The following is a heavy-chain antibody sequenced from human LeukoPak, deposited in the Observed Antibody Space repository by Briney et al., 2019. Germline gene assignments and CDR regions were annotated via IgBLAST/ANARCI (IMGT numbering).Heavy chain of an antibody. V-gene: IGHV3-23*01. Sequence: GGSLRLSCAASGFTFSSYAMSWVRQAPGKGLEWLSEISGSGDSTYYADSVKGRFTISRDTAKNSLYLQMNSLRAEDTAVYYCATYSSGNGREFQHWGQGTLVTVSS. J-gene: IGHJ1*01. CDR3: ATYSSGNGREFQH. D-gene: IGHD3-22*01. CDR2: ISGSGDST. CDR1: GFTFSSYA.